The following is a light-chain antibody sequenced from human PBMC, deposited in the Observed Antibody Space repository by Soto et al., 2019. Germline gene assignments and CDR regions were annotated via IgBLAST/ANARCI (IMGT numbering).Light chain of an antibody. CDR3: QTGLT. V-gene: IGKV4-1*01. Sequence: DIVMTQSPDSLAVSLGERATINCKSSQSVLYSSNNKNYLAWYQKKPGQPPKLLIYWASTRESGVPDRFSGSGYGTDFTLTISRLQAEDVAVYYCQTGLTFGQGTKVESK. CDR1: QSVLYSSNNKNY. J-gene: IGKJ1*01. CDR2: WAS.